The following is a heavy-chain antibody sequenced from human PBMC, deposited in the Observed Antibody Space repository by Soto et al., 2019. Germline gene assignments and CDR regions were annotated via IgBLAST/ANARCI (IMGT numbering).Heavy chain of an antibody. CDR3: ARSPPLRECPGGDCSHFDY. CDR2: INPSSGVA. Sequence: QVQLVQSGAGVQKPGASVKVSCEASGYRFTAYYMHWVRQAPEQGLEWMAIINPSSGVANYAQRFQGRFTMTRDTSTSTVYMELSRLRSEDTAVYYCARSPPLRECPGGDCSHFDYWGQGTLVTVS. V-gene: IGHV1-46*01. J-gene: IGHJ4*02. D-gene: IGHD2-21*02. CDR1: GYRFTAYY.